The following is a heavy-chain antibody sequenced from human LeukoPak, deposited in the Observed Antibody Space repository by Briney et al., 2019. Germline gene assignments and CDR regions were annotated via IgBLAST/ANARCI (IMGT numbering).Heavy chain of an antibody. D-gene: IGHD6-13*01. CDR3: ARDLGSSLGNGRYYAMDD. J-gene: IGHJ6*02. CDR1: GYTFTDYY. V-gene: IGHV1-2*02. CDR2: INPNSGGT. Sequence: GASVKVSCKASGYTFTDYYMHWVRQAPGQGLEWMGWINPNSGGTDHAQNFQGRVTMTRDTPISTAYMELTRLRSDDTALYYCARDLGSSLGNGRYYAMDDWGQGTTVTVSS.